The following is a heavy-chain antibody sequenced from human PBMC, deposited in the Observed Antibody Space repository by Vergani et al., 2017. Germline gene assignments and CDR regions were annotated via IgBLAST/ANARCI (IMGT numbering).Heavy chain of an antibody. Sequence: VQLVESGGGLVQPGGSLRLSCAASGFTFSSYWMSWVRQAPGKGLEWVANIKQDGSEKYYVDSVKGRFTISRDNAKNSLYLQMNSLRAEDTAEYYCASSGSLRYGSGSHLFDPWGQGTLVTVSS. CDR2: IKQDGSEK. J-gene: IGHJ5*02. CDR3: ASSGSLRYGSGSHLFDP. D-gene: IGHD3-10*01. V-gene: IGHV3-7*01. CDR1: GFTFSSYW.